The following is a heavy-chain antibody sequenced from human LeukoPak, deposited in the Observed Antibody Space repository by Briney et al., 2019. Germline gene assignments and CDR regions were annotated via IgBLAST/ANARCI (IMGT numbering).Heavy chain of an antibody. CDR3: ASTVTAYYYYGMDV. V-gene: IGHV4-34*01. J-gene: IGHJ6*02. D-gene: IGHD4-17*01. CDR2: INHSGST. CDR1: GGSFSGYY. Sequence: SETLSLTCAVYGGSFSGYYWSWIRQPPGKGLEWIGEINHSGSTNYNPSLKSRVTISVDTSKNQFSLKLSSVTAADTAVYYCASTVTAYYYYGMDVWGQGATVTVSS.